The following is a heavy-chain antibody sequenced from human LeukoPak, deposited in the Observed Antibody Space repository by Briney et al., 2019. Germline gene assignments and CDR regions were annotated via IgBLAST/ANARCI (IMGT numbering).Heavy chain of an antibody. CDR2: ISYDGSNK. CDR1: GFTFNDYA. Sequence: PGGSLRLSCAASGFTFNDYAMSWVRQAPGEGLEWVAVISYDGSNKYYADSVKGRFTISRDNSKNTLYLQMNSLRAEDTAVYYCAKDGSGKILQLWQSRPFDYWGQGTLVTVSS. D-gene: IGHD5-18*01. V-gene: IGHV3-30*18. J-gene: IGHJ4*02. CDR3: AKDGSGKILQLWQSRPFDY.